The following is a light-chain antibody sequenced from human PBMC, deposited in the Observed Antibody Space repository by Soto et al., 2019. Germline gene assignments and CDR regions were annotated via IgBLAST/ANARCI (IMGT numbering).Light chain of an antibody. Sequence: QSALTQPASVSGSPGQSITISCTGTSSDVGAYNYVSWYQQHPGKAPKVMIYEVSNRPSGVSNRFSGSKSGNTASLTISGLQAEDEADYYCSSYTSSITYVFGTGTKLTVL. V-gene: IGLV2-14*01. CDR2: EVS. CDR1: SSDVGAYNY. J-gene: IGLJ1*01. CDR3: SSYTSSITYV.